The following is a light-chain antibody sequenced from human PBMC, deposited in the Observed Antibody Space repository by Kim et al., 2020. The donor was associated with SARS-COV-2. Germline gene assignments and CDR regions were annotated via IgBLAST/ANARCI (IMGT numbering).Light chain of an antibody. CDR1: SSDVGSYNY. V-gene: IGLV2-14*03. CDR2: DVS. CDR3: SSFTGSSTPVV. J-gene: IGLJ2*01. Sequence: QSALTQPASVSGSPGQSITISCTGTSSDVGSYNYVSWYQQHPGKAPKLIIYDVSNRPSGVSNRFSSSKSGNTASLTISGLQTEDEADYYCSSFTGSSTPVVFGGGTQLTVL.